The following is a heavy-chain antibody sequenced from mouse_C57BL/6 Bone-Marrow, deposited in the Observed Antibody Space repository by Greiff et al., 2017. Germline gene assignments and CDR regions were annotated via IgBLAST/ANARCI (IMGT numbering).Heavy chain of an antibody. D-gene: IGHD1-1*01. V-gene: IGHV14-4*01. J-gene: IGHJ3*01. CDR1: GFNIKDDY. CDR2: IDPENGDT. CDR3: TTKYYGSRDWFAY. Sequence: EVQLQQSGAELVRPGASVKLSCTASGFNIKDDYMHWVKQRPEQGLEWIGWIDPENGDTEYASKFQGKATITADTSSNTAYLQLSSLTSEDTAVYYCTTKYYGSRDWFAYWGQGTLVTVSA.